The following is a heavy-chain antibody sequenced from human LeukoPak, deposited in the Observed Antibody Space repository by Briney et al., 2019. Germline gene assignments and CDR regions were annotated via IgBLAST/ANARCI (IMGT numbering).Heavy chain of an antibody. V-gene: IGHV4-38-2*02. CDR1: GGSISSGYY. J-gene: IGHJ4*02. CDR3: ARDPSLIEQWLTVLDY. CDR2: IYHSGST. D-gene: IGHD6-19*01. Sequence: SETLSLTCTVSGGSISSGYYWGWIRQPPGKGLEWIGSIYHSGSTYYNPSLKSRVTISVDTSKNQFSLKLSSVTAADTAVYYCARDPSLIEQWLTVLDYWGQGTLVTVSS.